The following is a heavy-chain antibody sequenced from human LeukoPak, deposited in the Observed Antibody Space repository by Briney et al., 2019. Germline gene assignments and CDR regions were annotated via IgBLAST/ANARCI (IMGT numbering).Heavy chain of an antibody. V-gene: IGHV4-38-2*02. CDR3: ARYDVWGTYRAFDY. D-gene: IGHD3-16*02. CDR1: GYSISSDYY. CDR2: IYHSGST. Sequence: SETLSLTCTVSGYSISSDYYWGWIRQPPGKGLEWIGFIYHSGSTYYNPSLKSRVTISVDTSKNQFSLKLSSVTAADTAVYYCARYDVWGTYRAFDYWGQGTLVTVSS. J-gene: IGHJ4*02.